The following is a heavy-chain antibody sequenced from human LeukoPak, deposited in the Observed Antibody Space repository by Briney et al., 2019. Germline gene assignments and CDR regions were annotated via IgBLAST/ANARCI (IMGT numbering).Heavy chain of an antibody. D-gene: IGHD1-1*01. CDR3: TRDRGAYNLYDY. CDR1: GFTFSSSA. J-gene: IGHJ4*02. CDR2: IRSKAYGETA. Sequence: GGSLRLSCAASGFTFSSSAMSWVRQAPGKGLEWVGFIRSKAYGETADYAASVKGRFTISRDDSKAIAYLQMNSLKTEDTAVYHCTRDRGAYNLYDYWGQGTLVTVSS. V-gene: IGHV3-49*04.